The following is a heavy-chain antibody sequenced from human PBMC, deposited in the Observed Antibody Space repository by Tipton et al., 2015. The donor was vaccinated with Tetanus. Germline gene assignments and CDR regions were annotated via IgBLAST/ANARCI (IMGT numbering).Heavy chain of an antibody. CDR2: ISDSTDYI. CDR1: RFTFSHYS. J-gene: IGHJ4*02. CDR3: ARDRYGDYAVDY. D-gene: IGHD4-17*01. Sequence: SLRLSCAAFRFTFSHYSMTWVRQAPGKGLEWVSSISDSTDYIYYADSVKGRFTISRDNARNSLYLQMNSLRAEDTAMYYCARDRYGDYAVDYWGQGTLVTVSS. V-gene: IGHV3-21*01.